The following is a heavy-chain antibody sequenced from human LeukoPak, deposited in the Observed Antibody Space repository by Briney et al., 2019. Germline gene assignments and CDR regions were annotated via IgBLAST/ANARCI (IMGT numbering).Heavy chain of an antibody. D-gene: IGHD3-9*01. CDR1: GYTFTSYG. J-gene: IGHJ4*02. CDR3: ARGVLRYFDWPVWYYFDY. Sequence: GASVKVSCKASGYTFTSYGISWVRQAPGQGLEWMGWISAYNGNTNYAQKLQGRVTMTTGTSTSTAYMELRSLRSDDTAVYYCARGVLRYFDWPVWYYFDYWGQGTLVTVSS. V-gene: IGHV1-18*01. CDR2: ISAYNGNT.